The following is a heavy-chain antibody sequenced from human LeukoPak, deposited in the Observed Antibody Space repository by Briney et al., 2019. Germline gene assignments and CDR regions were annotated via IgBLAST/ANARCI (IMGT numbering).Heavy chain of an antibody. CDR3: AKSTVSGTQSSWFDP. CDR2: ISGSGGST. V-gene: IGHV3-23*01. J-gene: IGHJ5*02. CDR1: GFTFSSYA. D-gene: IGHD1-1*01. Sequence: GGSLRLSCAASGFTFSSYAMSWVRQAPGKGLEWVSAISGSGGSTYYADSVKGRFTISRDNSKNTLYLQTNSLRAEDTAVYYCAKSTVSGTQSSWFDPWGQGTLVTVSS.